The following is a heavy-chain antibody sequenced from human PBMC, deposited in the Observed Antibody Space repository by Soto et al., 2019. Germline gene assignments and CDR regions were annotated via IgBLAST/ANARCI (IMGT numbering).Heavy chain of an antibody. Sequence: ASVKVSCKASGYTFTGYYMHWVRQAPGQGLEWMGWINPNSGGTNYAQKFQGWVTMTRDTSISTAYMELSRLRSDDTAVYYCARETQYCSGGSCYSGVLDYWGQGTLVTVSS. J-gene: IGHJ4*02. V-gene: IGHV1-2*04. CDR2: INPNSGGT. CDR1: GYTFTGYY. D-gene: IGHD2-15*01. CDR3: ARETQYCSGGSCYSGVLDY.